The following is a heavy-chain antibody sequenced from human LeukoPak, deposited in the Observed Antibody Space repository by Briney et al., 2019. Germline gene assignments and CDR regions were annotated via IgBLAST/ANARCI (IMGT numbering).Heavy chain of an antibody. CDR2: IWYDGSNK. Sequence: GSLRLSCAASGFTFSSYGMHWVRQAPGKGLEWVAVIWYDGSNKYYADSVKGRFTISRDNSKNTLYLQMNSLRAEDTAVYYCARGMVAVAPGWFDPWGQGTLVTVSP. CDR1: GFTFSSYG. V-gene: IGHV3-33*01. J-gene: IGHJ5*02. D-gene: IGHD6-19*01. CDR3: ARGMVAVAPGWFDP.